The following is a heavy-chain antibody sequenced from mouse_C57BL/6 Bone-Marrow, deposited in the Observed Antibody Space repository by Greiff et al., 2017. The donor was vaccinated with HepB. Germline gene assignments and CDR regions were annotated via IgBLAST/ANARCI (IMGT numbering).Heavy chain of an antibody. CDR2: INSDGGST. CDR3: ARHGNWDYAMDY. V-gene: IGHV5-2*01. CDR1: EYEFPSHD. D-gene: IGHD2-1*01. J-gene: IGHJ4*01. Sequence: EVKLMESGGGLVQPGESLKLSCESNEYEFPSHDMSWVRKTPEKRLELVAAINSDGGSTYYPDTLERRFIISRDNTKKTLYLQMSSLRSEDTALYYCARHGNWDYAMDYWGQGTSVTVSS.